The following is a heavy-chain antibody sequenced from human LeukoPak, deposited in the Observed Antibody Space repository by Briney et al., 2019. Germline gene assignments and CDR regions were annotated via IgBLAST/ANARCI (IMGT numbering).Heavy chain of an antibody. D-gene: IGHD3-22*01. CDR3: ARRDYYDSSSYSPLFDY. V-gene: IGHV3-23*01. Sequence: GGSLRLSCAASGFIFSSYAMSWVRQAPGQGLEWVSGMSGNGGTTYYADSVKGRFTISRDNSKNTLYLQMNNLRVEDTAVYYCARRDYYDSSSYSPLFDYWGQGTLVTVSS. J-gene: IGHJ4*02. CDR2: MSGNGGTT. CDR1: GFIFSSYA.